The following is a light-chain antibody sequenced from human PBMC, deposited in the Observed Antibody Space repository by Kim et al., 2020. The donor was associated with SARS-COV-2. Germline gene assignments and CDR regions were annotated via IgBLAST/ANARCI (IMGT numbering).Light chain of an antibody. CDR3: SSYTSSSTLV. J-gene: IGLJ2*01. CDR2: DVP. V-gene: IGLV2-14*03. CDR1: SSDVGDYDY. Sequence: PGTSTTISCTGTSSDVGDYDYVSWYQQHPAKAPKLMIFDVPNRPSGVSNRFSGSRSGNTASLTISGLQAEDEADYYCSSYTSSSTLVFGGGTQLTVL.